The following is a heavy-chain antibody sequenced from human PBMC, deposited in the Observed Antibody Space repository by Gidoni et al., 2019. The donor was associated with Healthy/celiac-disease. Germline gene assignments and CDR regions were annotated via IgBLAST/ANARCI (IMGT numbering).Heavy chain of an antibody. V-gene: IGHV3-11*01. Sequence: VQLVESGGGVVKPGGSLRLSCAASGCTFSAYYMSWIRQAPGKGLEWVSYISSSGSTIYYADSVKGRFTISRDNAKNSLYLQMNSLGAEDTAVYYCANHCSGGSCSDAFDIWGQGTMVTVSS. CDR3: ANHCSGGSCSDAFDI. J-gene: IGHJ3*02. CDR1: GCTFSAYY. CDR2: ISSSGSTI. D-gene: IGHD2-15*01.